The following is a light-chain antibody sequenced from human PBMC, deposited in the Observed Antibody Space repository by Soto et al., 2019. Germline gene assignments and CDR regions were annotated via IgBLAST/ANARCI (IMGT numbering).Light chain of an antibody. V-gene: IGKV1-9*01. CDR2: VAS. CDR1: QDISNY. J-gene: IGKJ3*01. Sequence: DIQLTQSPSFLSASVGDRVTIACRASQDISNYLAWYQQKPGKAPKLLIYVASTLQTGVPSRFSGSGSGTEFTLTISSLQPEDFATYYCQQFNTFGPGTKVDIK. CDR3: QQFNT.